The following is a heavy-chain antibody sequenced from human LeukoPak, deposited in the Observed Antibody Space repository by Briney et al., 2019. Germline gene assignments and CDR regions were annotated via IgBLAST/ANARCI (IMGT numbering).Heavy chain of an antibody. CDR3: VKGNLNYYDSSGPDY. J-gene: IGHJ4*02. CDR1: GFTFSSYA. CDR2: ISSNGGST. V-gene: IGHV3-64D*06. Sequence: GGSLRLSCSASGFTFSSYAMHWVRQAPGQGLEYVSAISSNGGSTYYADSVKGRFTISRDNSKNTLYLQMSSLRAEDTAVYYCVKGNLNYYDSSGPDYWGQGTLVTVSS. D-gene: IGHD3-22*01.